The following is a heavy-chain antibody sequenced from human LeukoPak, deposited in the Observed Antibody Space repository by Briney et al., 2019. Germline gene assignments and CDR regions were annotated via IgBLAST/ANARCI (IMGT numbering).Heavy chain of an antibody. CDR3: ARHSSDYDFDY. V-gene: IGHV4-39*01. CDR1: GGSISSYY. CDR2: IYYSGST. D-gene: IGHD4-17*01. Sequence: SETLSLTCTVSGGSISSYYWGWIRQPPGKGLEWIGSIYYSGSTYYNPSLKSRVTISVDTSKNQFSLRLSSMTATDTAVYFCARHSSDYDFDYWGQGTLVTVSS. J-gene: IGHJ4*02.